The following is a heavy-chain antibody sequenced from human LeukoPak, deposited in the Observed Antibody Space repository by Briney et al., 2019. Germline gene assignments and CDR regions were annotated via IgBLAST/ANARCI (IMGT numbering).Heavy chain of an antibody. CDR1: GGSFSGYY. CDR2: INHSGST. J-gene: IGHJ4*02. D-gene: IGHD3-16*01. V-gene: IGHV4-34*01. Sequence: TSETLSLTCAVYGGSFSGYYWSWIRQPPGKGLEWIGEINHSGSTNYNPSLKSRVTISVDTSKNQFSLKLSSVTAADTAVYYCARELGEMDFDSWGQGTLVTVSS. CDR3: ARELGEMDFDS.